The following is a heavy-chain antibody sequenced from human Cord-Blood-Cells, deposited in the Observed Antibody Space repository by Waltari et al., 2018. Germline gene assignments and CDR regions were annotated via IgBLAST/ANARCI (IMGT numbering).Heavy chain of an antibody. D-gene: IGHD3-10*01. CDR3: AGRAEPGAGSFDY. CDR1: GYTFTGYY. CDR2: SNPNSGGT. Sequence: QVQLVQSGAEVKKPGASVKVSCKASGYTFTGYYMHWVRQAPGQGLEWMGWSNPNSGGTNYAQKFQGRVTMTRDTAISKAYMELSRLRSDDTAGYYCAGRAEPGAGSFDYWGQGTLVTVSS. V-gene: IGHV1-2*02. J-gene: IGHJ4*02.